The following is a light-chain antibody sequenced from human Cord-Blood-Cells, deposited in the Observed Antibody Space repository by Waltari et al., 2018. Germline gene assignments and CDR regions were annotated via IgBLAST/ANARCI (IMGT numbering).Light chain of an antibody. CDR2: AAS. Sequence: DIQMTQSPSSLSVCVGDRVTITCRASQSISSYLNWYQQKPGKAPKLLIYAASSLQSGVPSRFSGSGSGTDFTLTISSLQPEDFATYYCQQSYSTPFTFGPGTKVDIK. J-gene: IGKJ3*01. V-gene: IGKV1-39*01. CDR3: QQSYSTPFT. CDR1: QSISSY.